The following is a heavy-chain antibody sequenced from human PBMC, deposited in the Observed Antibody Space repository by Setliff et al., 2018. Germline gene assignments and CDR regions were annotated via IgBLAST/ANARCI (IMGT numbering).Heavy chain of an antibody. CDR1: GYTLTKYY. CDR2: IIPSFGST. J-gene: IGHJ6*03. CDR3: AREKVVVVSTTSYYYYTDV. D-gene: IGHD2-15*01. Sequence: SVKVSCKASGYTLTKYYMHWVRQAPGQGLEWMGGIIPSFGSTNFAQEFQGRATITTDESTNTAYMELSSLSSEDTAVYYCAREKVVVVSTTSYYYYTDVWGKGTTGTVSS. V-gene: IGHV1-69*05.